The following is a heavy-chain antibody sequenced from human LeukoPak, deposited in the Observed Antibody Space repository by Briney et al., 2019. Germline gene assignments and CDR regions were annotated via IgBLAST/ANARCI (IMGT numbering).Heavy chain of an antibody. J-gene: IGHJ4*02. Sequence: GGSLRVSCAASGFTFSSYGMHWVRQAPGNGLEWVAVISYDGSNKYYADSVKGRFTISRDNSKNTLYLQMNSLRAEDTAVYYCAKDPDRGYSYGYVDYWGQGTLVTVSS. CDR3: AKDPDRGYSYGYVDY. D-gene: IGHD5-18*01. V-gene: IGHV3-30*18. CDR1: GFTFSSYG. CDR2: ISYDGSNK.